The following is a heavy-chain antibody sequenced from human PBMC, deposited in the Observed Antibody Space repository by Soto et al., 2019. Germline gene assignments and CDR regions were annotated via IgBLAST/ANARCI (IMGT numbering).Heavy chain of an antibody. V-gene: IGHV4-34*01. D-gene: IGHD3-22*01. Sequence: QVQLQQWGAGLLKPSETLSLTCAVYGGSFSGYYWSWIRQPPGKGLEWIGEINHSGSTNYNPSLKGRVTISVDTFKNQVSLKLSSVDAADTAVYYCAREVKYYYDSSGYSYYYYYGMDVWGQGTTVTVSS. CDR2: INHSGST. CDR3: AREVKYYYDSSGYSYYYYYGMDV. CDR1: GGSFSGYY. J-gene: IGHJ6*02.